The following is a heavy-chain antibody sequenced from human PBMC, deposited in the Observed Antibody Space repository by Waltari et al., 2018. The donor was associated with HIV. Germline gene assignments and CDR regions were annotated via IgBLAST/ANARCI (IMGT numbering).Heavy chain of an antibody. CDR3: AREGLGFDP. CDR2: ISYDGSNK. D-gene: IGHD3-22*01. Sequence: QVQLVESGGGVVQPGRSLRLSCAASGFTFSSYAMHWVRQAPGKGLEWVAVISYDGSNKYYADSVKGRFTISRDNSKNTLYLQMNSLRAEDTAVYYCAREGLGFDPWGQGTLVTVSS. J-gene: IGHJ5*02. CDR1: GFTFSSYA. V-gene: IGHV3-30*04.